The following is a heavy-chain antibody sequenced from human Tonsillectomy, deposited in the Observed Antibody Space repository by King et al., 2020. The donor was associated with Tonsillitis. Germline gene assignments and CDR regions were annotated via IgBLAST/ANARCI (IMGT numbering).Heavy chain of an antibody. CDR1: GGSISSGSYY. CDR2: IYTSGST. Sequence: VQLQESGPGLVKPSQTLSLTCTVSGGSISSGSYYWRWIRQPAGKGLEWIGRIYTSGSTNYNPSLKSRVTMSVDTSKNQFSLKLSSVTAADTAVYYCARGGYCSSTSCHLYYYYYMDVWGKGTTVTVSS. CDR3: ARGGYCSSTSCHLYYYYYMDV. J-gene: IGHJ6*03. V-gene: IGHV4-61*02. D-gene: IGHD2-2*01.